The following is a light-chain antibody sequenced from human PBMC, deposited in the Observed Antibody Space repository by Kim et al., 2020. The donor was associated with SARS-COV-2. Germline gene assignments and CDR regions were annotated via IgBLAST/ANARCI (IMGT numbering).Light chain of an antibody. V-gene: IGKV1-9*01. Sequence: IQLTQSPSSLSASVGDRVTITCRASQGINSYLVWYQQKPGKAPKLLIHTASTLQSGVPSRFSGSGSGTDFTLTISSLQTEDFATYYCQQLNSFPLTFGGGTKVDIK. CDR1: QGINSY. J-gene: IGKJ4*01. CDR2: TAS. CDR3: QQLNSFPLT.